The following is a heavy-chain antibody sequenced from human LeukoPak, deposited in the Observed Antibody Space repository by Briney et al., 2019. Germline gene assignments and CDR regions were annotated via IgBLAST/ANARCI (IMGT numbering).Heavy chain of an antibody. CDR1: GGSISSYY. J-gene: IGHJ3*02. D-gene: IGHD6-13*01. CDR2: IYYSGST. CDR3: ARRIAAAVGHDAFDI. Sequence: PSETLSLTCTVSGGSISSYYWSWIRQPPGKGLEWIGYIYYSGSTNYNPSLKSRVTISVDTSKNQFSLKLSSVTAADTAVYYCARRIAAAVGHDAFDIWGQGTMVTVSS. V-gene: IGHV4-59*01.